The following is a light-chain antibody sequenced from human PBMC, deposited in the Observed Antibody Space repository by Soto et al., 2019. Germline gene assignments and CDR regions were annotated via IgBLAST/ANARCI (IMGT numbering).Light chain of an antibody. CDR1: QGIGDT. CDR2: DTS. Sequence: FVLAQSRGTLSLSPGECATLSCKASQGIGDTLAWYQHNPGQTPRLLNDDTSTGATGVPTRFSGSRSGAEFTLTINSLQSEYFAGYNCQPYNNWPLTFGGGTKVDI. V-gene: IGKV3-15*01. J-gene: IGKJ4*01. CDR3: QPYNNWPLT.